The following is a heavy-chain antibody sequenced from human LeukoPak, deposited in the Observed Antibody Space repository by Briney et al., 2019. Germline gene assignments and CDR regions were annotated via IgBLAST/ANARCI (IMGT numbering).Heavy chain of an antibody. CDR1: GFTFSNYG. V-gene: IGHV3-64*04. CDR2: IGSNGSST. Sequence: PGGSLRLSCSASGFTFSNYGVHWVRQAPGKGLEYVSAIGSNGSSTYYTDSVKGRFTISRDNAKNSLYLQMSSLRVEDTAVYYCARDISPEKGQQLANWGQGTQVTVSS. J-gene: IGHJ4*02. CDR3: ARDISPEKGQQLAN. D-gene: IGHD6-13*01.